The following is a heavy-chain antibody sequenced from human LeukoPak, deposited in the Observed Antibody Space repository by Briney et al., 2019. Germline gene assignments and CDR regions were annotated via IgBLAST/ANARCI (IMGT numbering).Heavy chain of an antibody. Sequence: GGSLRLSCAASGFTFSSYGMHWVRQAPGKGLEWVAVISYDGSNKYYADSVKGRFTISRDNSKNTLYLQMNSLRAEDTTVYYCAKDRDGYNWNYFDYWGQGTLVTVSS. CDR2: ISYDGSNK. CDR3: AKDRDGYNWNYFDY. J-gene: IGHJ4*02. V-gene: IGHV3-30*18. CDR1: GFTFSSYG. D-gene: IGHD5-24*01.